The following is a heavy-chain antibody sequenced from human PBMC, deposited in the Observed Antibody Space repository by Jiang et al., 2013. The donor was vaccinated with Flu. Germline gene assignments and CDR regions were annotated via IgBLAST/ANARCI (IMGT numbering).Heavy chain of an antibody. CDR2: VFWNDDK. V-gene: IGHV2-5*01. D-gene: IGHD2-15*01. CDR1: GFSLSTPGVG. CDR3: AHAVAAAPVGYGMDV. J-gene: IGHJ6*02. Sequence: CTFSGFSLSTPGVGVAWIRQPPGKALEGLAVVFWNDDKRYSPSLNRRLTITKDTSNNQVVLTMTNMDPVDTGTYFCAHAVAAAPVGYGMDVWGQGTTVTVSS.